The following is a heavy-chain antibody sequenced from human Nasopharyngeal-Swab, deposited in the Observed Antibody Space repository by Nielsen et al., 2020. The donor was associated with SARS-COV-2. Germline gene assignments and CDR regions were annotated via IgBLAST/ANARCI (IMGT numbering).Heavy chain of an antibody. V-gene: IGHV1-18*01. CDR3: ASGTGLSFDY. Sequence: ASVKVSCKASGYTFTSYGISWVRQAPGQGLEWMGWISAYNGNTNYAQKFQGRVTMTRDTSISTAYMELSRLRSDDTAVYYCASGTGLSFDYWGQGTLVTVSS. J-gene: IGHJ4*02. CDR1: GYTFTSYG. D-gene: IGHD2-8*02. CDR2: ISAYNGNT.